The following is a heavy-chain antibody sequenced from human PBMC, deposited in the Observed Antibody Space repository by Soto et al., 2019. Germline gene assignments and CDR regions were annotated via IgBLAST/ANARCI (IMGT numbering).Heavy chain of an antibody. D-gene: IGHD1-1*01. CDR1: GGSISSYY. CDR3: ARRYGYSFDY. V-gene: IGHV4-59*08. Sequence: QVQLQESGPGLVKPSETLSLTCTVSGGSISSYYWSWIRQPPGKGLEWIGYIYYSGSTNYNPSLXRXAXIXXDTSKNQYSLKLSSVTAADTAVYYCARRYGYSFDYWGQGTLVTVSS. J-gene: IGHJ4*02. CDR2: IYYSGST.